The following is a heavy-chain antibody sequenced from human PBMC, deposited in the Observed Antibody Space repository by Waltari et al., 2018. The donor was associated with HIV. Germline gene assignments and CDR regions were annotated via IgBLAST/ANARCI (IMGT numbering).Heavy chain of an antibody. CDR2: LNGDGTNN. CDR1: GFTFSNFW. CDR3: ARRHATEGVLDL. D-gene: IGHD3-10*01. Sequence: EVQLLESGGGLVQPGGSLRLSCAASGFTFSNFWMHWVRQVPGKGPVWVSRLNGDGTNNLYADSVKGRFTSSRDNTRDALYLQMNSLRAEDTAVYYCARRHATEGVLDLWGRGTLVTVSS. V-gene: IGHV3-74*01. J-gene: IGHJ2*01.